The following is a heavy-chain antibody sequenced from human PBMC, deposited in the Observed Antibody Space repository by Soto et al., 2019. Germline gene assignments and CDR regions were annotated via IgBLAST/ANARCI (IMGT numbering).Heavy chain of an antibody. CDR3: AKSGEKSTLFGVACRRVREQSYGIVV. CDR2: ISYDGSNK. Sequence: PGGSLRLSCAASGFTFSSYGMHWFRQAPGKGLEWVAVISYDGSNKYYADSVKGRFTISRDNSKNTLYLQMNSLRAEDTAVYYCAKSGEKSTLFGVACRRVREQSYGIVVWCQGTTVTVSS. CDR1: GFTFSSYG. V-gene: IGHV3-30*18. D-gene: IGHD3-3*01. J-gene: IGHJ6*02.